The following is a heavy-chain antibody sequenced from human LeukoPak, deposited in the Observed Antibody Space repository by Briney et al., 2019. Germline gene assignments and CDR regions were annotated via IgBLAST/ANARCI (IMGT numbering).Heavy chain of an antibody. Sequence: GESLKISCKGSGYRFSSYWIGWVRQMPGKGLEWMGIIYPGDSDTRYSPSFQGQVTISADKSISTASLQWSSLKASDTAMYYRAKLLDYGFDYWGQGTLVTVSS. CDR3: AKLLDYGFDY. CDR2: IYPGDSDT. CDR1: GYRFSSYW. J-gene: IGHJ4*02. V-gene: IGHV5-51*01. D-gene: IGHD4-17*01.